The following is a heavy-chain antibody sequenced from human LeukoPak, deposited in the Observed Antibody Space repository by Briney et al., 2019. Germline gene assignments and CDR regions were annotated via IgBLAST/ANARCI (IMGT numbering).Heavy chain of an antibody. D-gene: IGHD6-13*01. CDR2: INWNGGST. Sequence: GGSLRLSCAASGFTFSSYAMSWVRQAPWKGLEWVSGINWNGGSTGYADSVKGRFTISRDNAKNSLYLQMNSLRAEDTALYHCARAYSSSWYRNHDAFDIWGQGTMVTVSS. J-gene: IGHJ3*02. V-gene: IGHV3-20*01. CDR3: ARAYSSSWYRNHDAFDI. CDR1: GFTFSSYA.